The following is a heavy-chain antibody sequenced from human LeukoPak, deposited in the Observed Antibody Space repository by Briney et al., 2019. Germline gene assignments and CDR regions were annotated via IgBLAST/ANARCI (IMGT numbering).Heavy chain of an antibody. D-gene: IGHD6-13*01. CDR3: AKIAAAGMRFWDY. Sequence: GGSLRLSCAASGFTFSSYWMSWVRQAPGKGLEWVANIKQDGSEKYYVDSVKGRFTISRDNAKNSLYLQMNSLRAADTAVYYCAKIAAAGMRFWDYWGQGTLITVSS. CDR2: IKQDGSEK. V-gene: IGHV3-7*01. CDR1: GFTFSSYW. J-gene: IGHJ4*02.